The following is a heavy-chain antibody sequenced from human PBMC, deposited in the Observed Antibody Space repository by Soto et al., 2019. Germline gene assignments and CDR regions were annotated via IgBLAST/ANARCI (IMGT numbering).Heavy chain of an antibody. CDR1: GFTFSSYG. D-gene: IGHD2-21*02. J-gene: IGHJ4*02. CDR2: ISYDGSNK. CDR3: AKRYRGGDCYGIDY. V-gene: IGHV3-30*18. Sequence: QVQLVESGGGVVQPGRSLRLSCAASGFTFSSYGMHWVRQAPGKGLEWVAVISYDGSNKYYADSVKGRFTISRDNSKNTLYQQMNSLRAEDTAVYYCAKRYRGGDCYGIDYWGQGTLVTVSS.